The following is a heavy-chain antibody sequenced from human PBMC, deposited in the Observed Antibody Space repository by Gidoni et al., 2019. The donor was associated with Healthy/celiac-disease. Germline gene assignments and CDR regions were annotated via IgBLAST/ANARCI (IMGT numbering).Heavy chain of an antibody. J-gene: IGHJ6*02. D-gene: IGHD2-2*01. CDR2: INPSGGST. CDR3: ARTQIVVVPAADLRGYYGMDV. Sequence: QVQLVQSGAEVKKPGASVKVSCKASGYTFTSYYIHWVRQAPGQGLEWMGIINPSGGSTSYAQKFQGRVTMTRDTSTSTVYMELSSLRSEDTAVYYCARTQIVVVPAADLRGYYGMDVWGQGTTVTVSS. V-gene: IGHV1-46*01. CDR1: GYTFTSYY.